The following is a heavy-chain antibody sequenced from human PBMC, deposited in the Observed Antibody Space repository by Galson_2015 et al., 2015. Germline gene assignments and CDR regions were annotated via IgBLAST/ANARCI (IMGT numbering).Heavy chain of an antibody. V-gene: IGHV5-51*01. CDR1: GYSFTSYW. J-gene: IGHJ3*02. CDR3: ASHLIAAAGTSTFDI. CDR2: IYPGDSDT. D-gene: IGHD6-13*01. Sequence: QSGAEVKKPGESLRISCTGSGYSFTSYWVGWVRQMPGEGLEWMGIIYPGDSDTRYSPSFQGQVTISADKSISTAYLQWSSLKASDTAMYYCASHLIAAAGTSTFDIWGQGTMVTVSS.